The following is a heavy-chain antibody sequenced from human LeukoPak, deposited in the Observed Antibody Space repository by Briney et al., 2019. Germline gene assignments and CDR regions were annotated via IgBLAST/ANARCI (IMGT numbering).Heavy chain of an antibody. Sequence: SETLSLTCTVSGGSINNYYWSWIRQPPGKGLEWIGYIYYRGSTNYNPSLKSRVTSSVDTSKNQFSLKLNSVTAADTAVYYCARGGDYGDLRYFDYWGQGTLVTVSS. D-gene: IGHD4-17*01. CDR2: IYYRGST. CDR3: ARGGDYGDLRYFDY. CDR1: GGSINNYY. J-gene: IGHJ4*02. V-gene: IGHV4-59*01.